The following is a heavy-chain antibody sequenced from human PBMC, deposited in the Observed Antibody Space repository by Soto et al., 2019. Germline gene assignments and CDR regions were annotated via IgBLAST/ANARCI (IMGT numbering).Heavy chain of an antibody. V-gene: IGHV1-18*01. J-gene: IGHJ4*02. CDR3: ARDRLHTTSSITFDY. D-gene: IGHD2-21*01. Sequence: QVQLVQSGAEVKKPGASVKVSCKASGYTFTTYAISWVRQAPGQGLEWMGWINTYAGNTDYAQSREGRVTMTTDKSTNNAYMELRSLRSDDTAVYYCARDRLHTTSSITFDYLGQGALVTVSS. CDR2: INTYAGNT. CDR1: GYTFTTYA.